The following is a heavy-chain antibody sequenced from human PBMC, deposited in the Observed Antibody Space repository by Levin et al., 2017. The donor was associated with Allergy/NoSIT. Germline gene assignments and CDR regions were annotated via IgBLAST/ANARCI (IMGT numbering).Heavy chain of an antibody. CDR1: GFIFSNYG. Sequence: GGSLRLSCAASGFIFSNYGMHWVRQAPGRGLEWVAAISFDGTNTYYGDDVKGRFAISRDNSKNTVYLQMNRLRTEDSAVYYCAKDREYCSGTSDTYGMEVWGQGTSVTVS. CDR2: ISFDGTNT. CDR3: AKDREYCSGTSDTYGMEV. V-gene: IGHV3-30*18. J-gene: IGHJ6*02. D-gene: IGHD2-2*01.